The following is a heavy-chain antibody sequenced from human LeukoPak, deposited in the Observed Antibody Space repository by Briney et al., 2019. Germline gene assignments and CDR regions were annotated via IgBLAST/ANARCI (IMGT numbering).Heavy chain of an antibody. J-gene: IGHJ4*02. CDR1: GYTFTSYY. V-gene: IGHV1-46*01. Sequence: ASVNVSCKASGYTFTSYYMHWVRQAPGQGLEWMGIINPSAGSTSYAQKFQGRVTMTRDTSTSTVYMELSGLRSEDTAVYYCARGGLQLLAPLDYWGQGTLVTVSS. D-gene: IGHD5-18*01. CDR2: INPSAGST. CDR3: ARGGLQLLAPLDY.